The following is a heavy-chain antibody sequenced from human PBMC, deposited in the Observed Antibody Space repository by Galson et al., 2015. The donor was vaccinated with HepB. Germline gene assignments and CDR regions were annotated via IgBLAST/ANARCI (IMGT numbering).Heavy chain of an antibody. CDR3: AKVTGISVYSGVVLNS. Sequence: SLRLSCAASGFTFDDYAMHWVRQAPGKGLEWVSGISWNSGSIGYADSVKGRFTISRDNAKNSLYLQMNSLRAEDTALYYCAKVTGISVYSGVVLNSGAQG. CDR1: GFTFDDYA. CDR2: ISWNSGSI. V-gene: IGHV3-9*01. J-gene: IGHJ3*01. D-gene: IGHD3-22*01.